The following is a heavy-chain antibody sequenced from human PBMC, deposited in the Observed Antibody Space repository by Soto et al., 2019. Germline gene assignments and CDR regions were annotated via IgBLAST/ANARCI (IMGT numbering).Heavy chain of an antibody. V-gene: IGHV1-8*01. D-gene: IGHD2-2*02. J-gene: IGHJ6*02. CDR1: GYTFTSYD. CDR2: MNPNSGNT. CDR3: ARGRDIVVVPAAILTWHPGYYYGMDV. Sequence: ASVKVSCKASGYTFTSYDINWVRQATGQGLEWMGWMNPNSGNTGYAQKFQGRVTMTRNTSISTAYMELSSLRSEDTAVYYCARGRDIVVVPAAILTWHPGYYYGMDVWGQGTTVTVSS.